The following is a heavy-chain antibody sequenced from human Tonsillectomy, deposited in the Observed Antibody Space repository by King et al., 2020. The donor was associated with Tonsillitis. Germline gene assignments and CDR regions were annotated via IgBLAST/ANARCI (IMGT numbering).Heavy chain of an antibody. CDR2: INWDGGTT. CDR1: GFRFDDHA. V-gene: IGHV3-43D*04. CDR3: ARGAGIYISTGPPDY. Sequence: VQLVESGGFVVHPGGSLRLSCATSGFRFDDHALHWVRKPLGKGLQWVSLINWDGGTTYYTDSVKGRFTISRDNGNNSLYLQMNSLRPGDTGLYFCARGAGIYISTGPPDYGGLGTRLTVSS. J-gene: IGHJ4*02. D-gene: IGHD6-13*01.